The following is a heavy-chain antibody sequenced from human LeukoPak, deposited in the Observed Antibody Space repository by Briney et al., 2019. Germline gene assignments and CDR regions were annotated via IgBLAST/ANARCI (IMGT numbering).Heavy chain of an antibody. V-gene: IGHV3-33*06. J-gene: IGHJ4*02. CDR1: GFTFSNYG. Sequence: GRSLRLSCAASGFTFSNYGMHWVRQAPGKGLEWVAVIWYDGSNKYYADSVKGRFTISRDNSKNTLYLQMNSLRAEDTAVYYCAKADYYDSTNFDYWGQGTLVTVSS. D-gene: IGHD3-22*01. CDR3: AKADYYDSTNFDY. CDR2: IWYDGSNK.